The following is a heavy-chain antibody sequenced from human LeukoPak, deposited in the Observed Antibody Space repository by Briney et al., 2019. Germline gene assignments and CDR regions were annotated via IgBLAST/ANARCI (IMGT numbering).Heavy chain of an antibody. J-gene: IGHJ4*01. CDR1: GFTFSSYA. D-gene: IGHD5-18*01. V-gene: IGHV3-30*04. Sequence: GGSLRLSCAASGFTFSSYAMHWVRQAPGKGLEWVTVISYGGSNKYYADSVKGRFTISRDKSKNTLYLQMNSLRAEDTAVYSCSRFAAYSYGYEHRNDFDYWGQGTLVTVSS. CDR3: SRFAAYSYGYEHRNDFDY. CDR2: ISYGGSNK.